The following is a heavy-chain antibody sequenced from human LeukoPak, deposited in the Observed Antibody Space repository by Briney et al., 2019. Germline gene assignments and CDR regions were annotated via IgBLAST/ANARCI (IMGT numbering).Heavy chain of an antibody. Sequence: GGSLRLSCAASGFTFSSYSMNWVRQAPGKGLEWVSYISSSSSTIYYADSVKGRLTISRDNAKNSLYLQMNSLRAEDTAVYYCASLDTVVVPAAIPRDYWGQGTLVTVSS. D-gene: IGHD2-2*02. V-gene: IGHV3-48*01. CDR2: ISSSSSTI. CDR1: GFTFSSYS. J-gene: IGHJ4*02. CDR3: ASLDTVVVPAAIPRDY.